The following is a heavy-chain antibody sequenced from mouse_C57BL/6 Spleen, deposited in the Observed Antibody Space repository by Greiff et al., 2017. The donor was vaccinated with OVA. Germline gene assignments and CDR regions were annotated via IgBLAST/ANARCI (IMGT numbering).Heavy chain of an antibody. CDR1: GFTFTSYD. V-gene: IGHV1-85*01. J-gene: IGHJ3*01. CDR3: ARSGSYDPFAY. CDR2: IYPRDGST. D-gene: IGHD2-12*01. Sequence: QVQLQQSGPELVKPGASVKLSCTASGFTFTSYDINWVKQRPGQGLEWIAWIYPRDGSTKYNEKFKGKSTLTEDKSSSTAYMELNSLTSEDSAVYFCARSGSYDPFAYWGQGTLVTVSA.